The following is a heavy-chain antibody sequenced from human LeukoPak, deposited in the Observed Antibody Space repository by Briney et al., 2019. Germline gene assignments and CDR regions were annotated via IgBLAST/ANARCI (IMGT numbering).Heavy chain of an antibody. V-gene: IGHV3-9*01. CDR3: AKGLGEGSQLGFDY. CDR2: ISWNSGSI. D-gene: IGHD1-1*01. J-gene: IGHJ4*02. CDR1: GFTFDDYA. Sequence: PGRSLRLSCAASGFTFDDYAMHWVRQAPGKGLEWVSGISWNSGSIGYADSVKGRFTISRDNAKNSLYLQTNSLRAEDTALYYCAKGLGEGSQLGFDYWGQGTLVTVSS.